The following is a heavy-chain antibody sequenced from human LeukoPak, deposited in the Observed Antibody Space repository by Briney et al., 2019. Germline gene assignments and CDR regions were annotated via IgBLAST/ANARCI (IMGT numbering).Heavy chain of an antibody. CDR3: ARIVDTANY. D-gene: IGHD5-18*01. V-gene: IGHV1-69*04. Sequence: PVKVSCKASGYTFTSRGISWVRQAPGQGLEWMGRIIPILGIANYAQKFQGRVTITADKSTSTAYMELSSLRSEDTAVYYCARIVDTANYWGQGTLVTVSS. J-gene: IGHJ4*02. CDR2: IIPILGIA. CDR1: GYTFTSRG.